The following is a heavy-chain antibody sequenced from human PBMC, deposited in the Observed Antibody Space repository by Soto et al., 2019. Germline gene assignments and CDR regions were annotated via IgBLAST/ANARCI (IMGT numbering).Heavy chain of an antibody. D-gene: IGHD6-6*01. V-gene: IGHV1-8*01. CDR3: ARGHISSTKNWLDP. CDR2: MNPNSGNT. CDR1: GYTFTSYH. Sequence: ASVKVSCKGSGYTFTSYHINWVRQATGQGLEWMGWMNPNSGNTGYAQTLQGGVTMTWDTSISTAYMELSSLRFEDTAMYYCARGHISSTKNWLDPWGQGTLVTVSS. J-gene: IGHJ5*02.